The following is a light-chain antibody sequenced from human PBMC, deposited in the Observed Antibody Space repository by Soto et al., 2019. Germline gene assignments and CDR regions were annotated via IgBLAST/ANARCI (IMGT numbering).Light chain of an antibody. J-gene: IGLJ1*01. CDR2: EVS. CDR1: NSDVGGYKY. Sequence: SVRTQPASVSGSPGQSITISCTGTNSDVGGYKYVSWYQQHPGKAPKLMIYEVSNRPSGVSNRFSGSKSGNTASLTISGLQAEDEADYYCSSYTSNNTLVFGTGTKVTVL. V-gene: IGLV2-14*01. CDR3: SSYTSNNTLV.